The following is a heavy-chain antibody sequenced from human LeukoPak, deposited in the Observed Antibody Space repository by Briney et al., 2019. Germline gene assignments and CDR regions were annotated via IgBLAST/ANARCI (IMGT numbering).Heavy chain of an antibody. Sequence: SETLSLTCTVSGGSISSYYWSWIRQPAGKGLEWIGRIYTSGSTNYNPSLKSRVTISVDTSKNQFSLKLSSVTAADTAVYYCARDRHGVITYYMDVWGKGTTVTVSS. CDR2: IYTSGST. V-gene: IGHV4-4*07. J-gene: IGHJ6*03. CDR3: ARDRHGVITYYMDV. D-gene: IGHD3-22*01. CDR1: GGSISSYY.